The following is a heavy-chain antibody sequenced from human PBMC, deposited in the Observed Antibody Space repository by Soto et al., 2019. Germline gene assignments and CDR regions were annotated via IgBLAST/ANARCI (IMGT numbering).Heavy chain of an antibody. J-gene: IGHJ5*02. Sequence: QVQLVQSGAEVQKPGASVKVSCKASGYTFTTYEINWVRQATGQGLEWMGWMNPNSGDTGYAEKFQGRVTMTRNTAINTAYMELTILTSEDTAVYYCARGRDYAFCCGLNTFDPRGHGTLVSVSS. V-gene: IGHV1-8*01. D-gene: IGHD3-3*01. CDR1: GYTFTTYE. CDR2: MNPNSGDT. CDR3: ARGRDYAFCCGLNTFDP.